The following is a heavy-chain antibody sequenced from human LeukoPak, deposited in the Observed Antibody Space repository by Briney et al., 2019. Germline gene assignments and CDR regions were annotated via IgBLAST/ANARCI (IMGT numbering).Heavy chain of an antibody. CDR1: GGSISGYY. Sequence: SETLSLTCTVSGGSISGYYWSWIRQPPGKGLEWIGYIYRSGSTNYNPSLKSRVTISVDTSKSQFSLKLSSVTAADTAVYYCARTMVRGAPRYYFDYWGQGTLVTVSS. D-gene: IGHD3-10*01. CDR3: ARTMVRGAPRYYFDY. CDR2: IYRSGST. V-gene: IGHV4-4*09. J-gene: IGHJ4*02.